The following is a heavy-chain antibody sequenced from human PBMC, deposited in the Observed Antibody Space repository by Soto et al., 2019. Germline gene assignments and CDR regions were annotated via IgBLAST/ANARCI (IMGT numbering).Heavy chain of an antibody. J-gene: IGHJ5*02. CDR1: GYSISSGYY. CDR3: ARDRGVATIVGWFAP. CDR2: IYHSGST. Sequence: SETLSLTCAVSGYSISSGYYWGWIRQPPGKGLEWIGSIYHSGSTYYNPSLKSRVTISVDTSKNQFSLKLSSVTAADTAVYYCARDRGVATIVGWFAPWGQGTLVTVSS. V-gene: IGHV4-38-2*02. D-gene: IGHD5-12*01.